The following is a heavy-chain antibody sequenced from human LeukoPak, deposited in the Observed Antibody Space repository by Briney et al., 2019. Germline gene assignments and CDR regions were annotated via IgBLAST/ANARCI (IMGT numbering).Heavy chain of an antibody. CDR1: GYSFTSYW. V-gene: IGHV5-51*01. CDR3: ARHTRAERFGELLLSFSWFDP. D-gene: IGHD3-10*01. J-gene: IGHJ5*02. Sequence: GESLKISCKGSGYSFTSYWIGWVRQMPGKGLEWMGIIYPGGSDTRYSPSFQGQVTITADKSISTAYLQWSSLKASDTAMYYCARHTRAERFGELLLSFSWFDPWGQGTLVTVSS. CDR2: IYPGGSDT.